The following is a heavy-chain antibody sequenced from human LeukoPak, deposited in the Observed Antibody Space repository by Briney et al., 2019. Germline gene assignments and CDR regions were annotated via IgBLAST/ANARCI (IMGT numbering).Heavy chain of an antibody. Sequence: GTSVKVSCKASGGTFSSYTISWVRQAPGQGLEWMGRIIPILGIANYAQKFQGRVTITADKSTSTAYMELSGLRSEDTAVYYCASKNEYSNYDYWGQGTLVTVSS. CDR2: IIPILGIA. D-gene: IGHD4-11*01. CDR3: ASKNEYSNYDY. V-gene: IGHV1-69*02. J-gene: IGHJ4*02. CDR1: GGTFSSYT.